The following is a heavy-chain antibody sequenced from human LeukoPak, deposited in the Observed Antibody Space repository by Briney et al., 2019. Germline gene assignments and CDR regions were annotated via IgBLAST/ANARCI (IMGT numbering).Heavy chain of an antibody. CDR3: ARATQLLWFGELLWNWFNP. CDR1: GYSFSTYW. Sequence: GESLKISCKGSGYSFSTYWIVWVRQMPGKGLEWMGIIYPNDSDSRYSPSFQGQVTISADKSISTAYLQWSSLKASDTAMYYCARATQLLWFGELLWNWFNPWGQGTLVTVSS. V-gene: IGHV5-51*01. D-gene: IGHD3-10*01. CDR2: IYPNDSDS. J-gene: IGHJ5*02.